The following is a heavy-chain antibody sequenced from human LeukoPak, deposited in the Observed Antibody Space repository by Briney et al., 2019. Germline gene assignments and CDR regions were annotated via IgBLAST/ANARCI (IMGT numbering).Heavy chain of an antibody. Sequence: GGSLRLSCAASGFTFSSYWIHWVRQVPGKGMVWISRIKDGGTTTDYADSVKGRFTISRADAKNTLYLQKNSQRAEDTAVYYCTTIRPGYWGQGTLVTVSP. CDR1: GFTFSSYW. J-gene: IGHJ4*02. D-gene: IGHD5-12*01. CDR3: TTIRPGY. V-gene: IGHV3-74*01. CDR2: IKDGGTTT.